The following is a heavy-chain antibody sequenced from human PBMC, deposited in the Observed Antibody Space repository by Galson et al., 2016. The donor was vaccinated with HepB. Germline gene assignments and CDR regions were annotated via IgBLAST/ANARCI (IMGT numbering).Heavy chain of an antibody. CDR2: INPRGGGT. V-gene: IGHV1-46*04. Sequence: SVKVSCKASGYTSTNYYMHWVRQAPGRGLEWIGIINPRGGGTNYAQSLQGRVTMTRDMTTRTDYMEVSSLRSEDTAVYHCASATAASHYFESWGQGTLVTVSS. CDR1: GYTSTNYY. CDR3: ASATAASHYFES. J-gene: IGHJ4*02. D-gene: IGHD2-15*01.